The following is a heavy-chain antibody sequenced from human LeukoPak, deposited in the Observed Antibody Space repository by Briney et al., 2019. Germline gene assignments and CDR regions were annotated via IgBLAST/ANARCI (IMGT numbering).Heavy chain of an antibody. J-gene: IGHJ3*02. CDR1: GHSISSGYY. CDR2: IYHSGST. V-gene: IGHV4-38-2*01. CDR3: ARVRPYYYDSSGYYPHDAFDI. D-gene: IGHD3-22*01. Sequence: KPSETLSLTCAVSGHSISSGYYWGWIRQPPGKGLEWIRSIYHSGSTYYNPSLKSRVTISVDTSKNQFSLKLSSVTAADTAVYYCARVRPYYYDSSGYYPHDAFDIWGQGTMVTVSS.